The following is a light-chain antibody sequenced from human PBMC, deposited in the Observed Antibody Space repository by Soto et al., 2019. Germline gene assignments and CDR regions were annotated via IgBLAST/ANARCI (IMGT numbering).Light chain of an antibody. Sequence: DIPMTQSPSTLSASVGDRVTITCRASQSISSWLAWYQQKPGKAPKLLIYKASSLETGVPLRFSGSGSGTEFTLTISSLQPDDFATYHCQQYNSYSWTFGQGTKVEIK. CDR2: KAS. CDR3: QQYNSYSWT. J-gene: IGKJ1*01. CDR1: QSISSW. V-gene: IGKV1-5*03.